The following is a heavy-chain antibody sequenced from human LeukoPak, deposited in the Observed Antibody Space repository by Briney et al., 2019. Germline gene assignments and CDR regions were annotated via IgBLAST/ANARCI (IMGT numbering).Heavy chain of an antibody. D-gene: IGHD3-16*01. J-gene: IGHJ5*02. CDR1: GFTFSSYA. V-gene: IGHV3-30*03. CDR2: VSYDGINK. Sequence: GGSLRLSCAASGFTFSSYAMHWVRQAPGKGLEWVAVVSYDGINKYYVDSVKGRFTISRDNSKNSLYLQMNSLRAEDTAVYYCARDRGDYVWGRKYNWFDPWGQGTLVTVSS. CDR3: ARDRGDYVWGRKYNWFDP.